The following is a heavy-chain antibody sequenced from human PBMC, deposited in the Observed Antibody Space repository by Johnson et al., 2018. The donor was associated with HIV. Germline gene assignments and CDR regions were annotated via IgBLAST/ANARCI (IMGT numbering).Heavy chain of an antibody. CDR2: ISYDGSNK. J-gene: IGHJ3*02. Sequence: QVQLVESGGGVVQPGRSLRLSCAASGFTFSSYAMHWVRQAPGKGLEWVAVISYDGSNKYYADSVKGRFTISRDNSKNTLYLQMNSLRAEDTAGYYCAKCIWGSSLIDAFDIWGQGTRVTVSS. CDR3: AKCIWGSSLIDAFDI. V-gene: IGHV3-30-3*02. CDR1: GFTFSSYA. D-gene: IGHD6-13*01.